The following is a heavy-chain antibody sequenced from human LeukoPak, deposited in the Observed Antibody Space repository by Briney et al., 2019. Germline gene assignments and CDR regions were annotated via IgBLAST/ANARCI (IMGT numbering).Heavy chain of an antibody. CDR2: ISGNGAST. CDR1: GFTFNSYA. D-gene: IGHD6-19*01. J-gene: IGHJ4*02. V-gene: IGHV3-23*01. CDR3: AIQQWLVLREYFDY. Sequence: PGGSLRLSCAGSGFTFNSYAISWVRQAPGRGLEWVSAISGNGASTYYADSVEGRFTISRDNSKNTLFLQMNSLRAEDTAVYYCAIQQWLVLREYFDYWGQGTLVTVSS.